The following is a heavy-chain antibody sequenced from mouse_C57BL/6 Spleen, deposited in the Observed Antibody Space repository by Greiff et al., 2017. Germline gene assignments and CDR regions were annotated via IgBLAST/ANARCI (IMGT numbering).Heavy chain of an antibody. CDR3: ARWVYGSGPHWYFDV. V-gene: IGHV1-59*01. J-gene: IGHJ1*03. D-gene: IGHD1-1*01. Sequence: QVQLQQPGAELVRPGTSVKLSCKASGYTFTSYWMHWVKQRPGQGLEWIGVIDPSDSYTNYNQKFKGKATLTVDTSSSTAYMQLSSLTSGDSAVYYCARWVYGSGPHWYFDVWGTGTTVTVSS. CDR2: IDPSDSYT. CDR1: GYTFTSYW.